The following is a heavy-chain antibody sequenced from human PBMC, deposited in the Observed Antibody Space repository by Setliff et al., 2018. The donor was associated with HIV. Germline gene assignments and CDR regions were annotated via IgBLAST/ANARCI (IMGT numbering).Heavy chain of an antibody. D-gene: IGHD2-15*01. CDR1: GFTFSSYG. J-gene: IGHJ4*02. Sequence: GGSLRLSCAASGFTFSSYGMHWVRQAPGKGLEWVAVIWFDGSRKYYADSVKGRFTISRDNSKNTLYLQMNSLRAEDTAVYYCAKGALGYCSGTICYPFDYWAQGTLVTVSS. CDR3: AKGALGYCSGTICYPFDY. V-gene: IGHV3-33*06. CDR2: IWFDGSRK.